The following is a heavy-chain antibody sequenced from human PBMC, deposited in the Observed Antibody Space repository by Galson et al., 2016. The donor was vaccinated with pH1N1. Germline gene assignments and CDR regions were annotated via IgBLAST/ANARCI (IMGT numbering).Heavy chain of an antibody. CDR3: ARDLYGGFQLPSYYYYGMDV. CDR2: INPYSGGT. V-gene: IGHV1-2*06. CDR1: GYRFSGYY. D-gene: IGHD4/OR15-4a*01. Sequence: SVKVSCKASGYRFSGYYIHWVRQAPGQGLEWMGRINPYSGGTKFAQKFQGRVILTRDTSITTAYMEVDTLSSDDAAVYYCARDLYGGFQLPSYYYYGMDVWGQGTTVTVYS. J-gene: IGHJ6*01.